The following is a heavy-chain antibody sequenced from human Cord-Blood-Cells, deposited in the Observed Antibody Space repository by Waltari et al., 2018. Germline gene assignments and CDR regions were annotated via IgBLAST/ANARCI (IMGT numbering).Heavy chain of an antibody. Sequence: QVQLVESGGGVVQPGRSLRLSCAASGFPFSSYAMHWVRQAPGKGLEWVAVISYDGSNKYYADSVKGRFTISRDNSKNTLYLQMNSLRAEDTAVYYCARGAYDSSGYSDYWGQGTLVTVSS. CDR1: GFPFSSYA. D-gene: IGHD3-22*01. CDR3: ARGAYDSSGYSDY. V-gene: IGHV3-30-3*01. CDR2: ISYDGSNK. J-gene: IGHJ4*02.